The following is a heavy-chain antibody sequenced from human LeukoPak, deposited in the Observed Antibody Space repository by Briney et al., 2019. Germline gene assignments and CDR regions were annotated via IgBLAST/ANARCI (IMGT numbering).Heavy chain of an antibody. CDR1: GYTFTGYY. J-gene: IGHJ4*02. V-gene: IGHV1-2*02. Sequence: ASVKVSCKASGYTFTGYYMHWVRQAPGQGLEWMGWINPNSGGTNYAQRFQGRVTMTRDTSISTACMELSRLRSDDTAVYYCARDRGRIPFDYWGQGTLVTVSS. CDR2: INPNSGGT. D-gene: IGHD2-15*01. CDR3: ARDRGRIPFDY.